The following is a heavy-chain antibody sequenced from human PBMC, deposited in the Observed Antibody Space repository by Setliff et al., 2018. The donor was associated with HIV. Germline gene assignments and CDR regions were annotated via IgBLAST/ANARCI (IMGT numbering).Heavy chain of an antibody. CDR1: GGSISSGAYY. Sequence: PSETLSLTCTVSGGSISSGAYYWSWIRQPAGKGLEWIGRFYARGSSKYNPSLKSRVTISVDTSKNQFSLKLSSVTAADTAVYYCASGLIAPRFWGQGTLVTVSS. D-gene: IGHD6-6*01. CDR3: ASGLIAPRF. J-gene: IGHJ4*02. CDR2: FYARGSS. V-gene: IGHV4-61*02.